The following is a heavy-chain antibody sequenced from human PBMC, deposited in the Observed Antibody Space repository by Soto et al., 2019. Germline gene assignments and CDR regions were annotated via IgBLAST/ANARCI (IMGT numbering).Heavy chain of an antibody. D-gene: IGHD3-9*01. J-gene: IGHJ4*02. Sequence: QVQLVQSGAEVKKPGASVKISCKASGYSFTIYNMHWMRQAPGQGLEWMGIINPSGGSTSYAQRFQGRVTMTRDTSTSTVYMELSSLTSEDTAVYYCARDLTLTYYFDYWGQGTLVTVSS. CDR3: ARDLTLTYYFDY. CDR1: GYSFTIYN. CDR2: INPSGGST. V-gene: IGHV1-46*01.